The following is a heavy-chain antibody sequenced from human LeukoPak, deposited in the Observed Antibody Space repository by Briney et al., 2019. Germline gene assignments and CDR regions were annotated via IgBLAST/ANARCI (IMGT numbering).Heavy chain of an antibody. CDR1: GYTFTSYG. D-gene: IGHD3-9*01. V-gene: IGHV1-18*01. CDR2: ISAYNGNT. Sequence: ASVKVSCKASGYTFTSYGISWVRQAPGQGLEWMGWISAYNGNTNYAQKLQGRVTITTDTSTSTAYMELRSLRSDDTAVYYCARGSELRYFDWLSSLGGWFDPWGQGTLVTVSS. J-gene: IGHJ5*02. CDR3: ARGSELRYFDWLSSLGGWFDP.